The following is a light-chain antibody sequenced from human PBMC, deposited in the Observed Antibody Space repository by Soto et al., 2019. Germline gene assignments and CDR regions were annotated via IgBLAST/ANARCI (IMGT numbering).Light chain of an antibody. CDR1: QSVTISY. Sequence: EVVLTQSPRTLSFSPFERATLSCSSIQSVTISYLAWYQQKPGQAPRLLIYGASTRATGIPDRFSASGSGTDFTLTISRLEPEDFAVYYCQQHGRSPFTFGPGTKVDIK. J-gene: IGKJ3*01. CDR2: GAS. V-gene: IGKV3-20*01. CDR3: QQHGRSPFT.